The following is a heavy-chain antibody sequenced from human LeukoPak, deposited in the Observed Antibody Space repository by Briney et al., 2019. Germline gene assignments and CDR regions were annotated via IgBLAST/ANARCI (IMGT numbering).Heavy chain of an antibody. CDR2: ISSSSSYI. V-gene: IGHV3-21*01. CDR3: ARGGRSTYFDWSPDY. D-gene: IGHD3-9*01. J-gene: IGHJ4*02. CDR1: GFTFSDYS. Sequence: GGSLRLSCAASGFTFSDYSMNWVRQAPGKGLEWVSSISSSSSYIYYADSVKGRFTISRDNARNSLYLQINSLRAEDTAVYYCARGGRSTYFDWSPDYWGQGTLVTVSS.